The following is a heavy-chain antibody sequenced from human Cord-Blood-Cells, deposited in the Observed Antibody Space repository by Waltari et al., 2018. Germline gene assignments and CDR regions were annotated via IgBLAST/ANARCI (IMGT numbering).Heavy chain of an antibody. CDR1: GYTFTGYY. V-gene: IGHV1-2*02. CDR2: INPKSGGT. Sequence: QVQLVQSGAEVKKPGASVKVSCKASGYTFTGYYMHWVGQATGQGLEWMGWINPKSGGTNDAQKLQARVTRTRDTATSTAYRELSRLRSDETAVYYCAREGRAGGATHFDYWGQGTLVTVSS. J-gene: IGHJ4*02. D-gene: IGHD3-10*01. CDR3: AREGRAGGATHFDY.